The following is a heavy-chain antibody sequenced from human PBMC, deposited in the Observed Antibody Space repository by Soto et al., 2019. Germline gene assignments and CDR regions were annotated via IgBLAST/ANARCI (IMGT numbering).Heavy chain of an antibody. J-gene: IGHJ4*02. D-gene: IGHD6-19*01. CDR2: IKPKSEGETA. CDR3: ATAPYSSGPT. Sequence: EMQLVQSGGGLVKPGGSLRLSGVASRFNFSAAWLNWVRQAPGKGLEWVGRIKPKSEGETADYTVPVRGRFTISRDDSQNTLHLQMDSLKTEDTAVYYCATAPYSSGPTWGLGVLVNASS. V-gene: IGHV3-15*07. CDR1: RFNFSAAW.